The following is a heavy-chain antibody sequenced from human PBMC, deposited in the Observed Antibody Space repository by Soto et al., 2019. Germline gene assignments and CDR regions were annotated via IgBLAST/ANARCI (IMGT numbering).Heavy chain of an antibody. Sequence: PEETLSLTCAVSSGSLNSNDWWTWVRQPPGKGLEWIGEIDHTGSTNYNPSLQGRVTISMDKSKNQFSLNLNSVTAADTAVYYCATLTYIDYWGQGTLVTVSS. CDR2: IDHTGST. V-gene: IGHV4-4*02. D-gene: IGHD1-20*01. CDR3: ATLTYIDY. CDR1: SGSLNSNDW. J-gene: IGHJ4*02.